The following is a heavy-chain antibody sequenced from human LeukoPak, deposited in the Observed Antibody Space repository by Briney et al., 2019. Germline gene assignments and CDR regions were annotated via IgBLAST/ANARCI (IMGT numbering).Heavy chain of an antibody. J-gene: IGHJ5*02. D-gene: IGHD2-15*01. Sequence: PSETLSLTCADSGYSISSGYYWGWIRQPPGKGLEWIGSIYNSGSTHYNPSLKSRVTISVDSSKSQFSLKLSSVTAADTAVYYCASHCSGGSCYEGYNWFDPWGQGTLVTVSS. V-gene: IGHV4-38-2*01. CDR2: IYNSGST. CDR1: GYSISSGYY. CDR3: ASHCSGGSCYEGYNWFDP.